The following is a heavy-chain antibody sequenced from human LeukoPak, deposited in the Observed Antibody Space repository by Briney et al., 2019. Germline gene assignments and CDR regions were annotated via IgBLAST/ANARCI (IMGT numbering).Heavy chain of an antibody. Sequence: SSETLSLTCAVYGGSFSGYYWSWIRQPPGKGLEWIGEINPSGSTNYNPSLKSRVTISVDTSKNQFSLKLSSVTAADTAVYYCAREESVAGTTGDYWGQGTLVTVSS. CDR2: INPSGST. J-gene: IGHJ4*02. D-gene: IGHD6-19*01. V-gene: IGHV4-34*01. CDR3: AREESVAGTTGDY. CDR1: GGSFSGYY.